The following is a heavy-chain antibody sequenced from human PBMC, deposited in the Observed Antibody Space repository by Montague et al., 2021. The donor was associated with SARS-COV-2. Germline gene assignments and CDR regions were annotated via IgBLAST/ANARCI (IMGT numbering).Heavy chain of an antibody. Sequence: CAISGDSVSSNSATWNWVRQSPSRGLEWLGRTYYRSKWYNDYAVSVRGRVTINLDTSKNQFSLKLSSVTAADTAVYYCARDATVTTFYYYGMDVWGQGTTVTVSS. CDR1: GDSVSSNSAT. CDR2: TYYRSKWYN. CDR3: ARDATVTTFYYYGMDV. V-gene: IGHV6-1*01. D-gene: IGHD4-17*01. J-gene: IGHJ6*02.